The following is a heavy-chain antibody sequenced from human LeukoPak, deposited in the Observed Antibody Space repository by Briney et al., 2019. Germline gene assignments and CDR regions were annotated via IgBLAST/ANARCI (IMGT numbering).Heavy chain of an antibody. CDR2: INPNSGGT. D-gene: IGHD6-19*01. V-gene: IGHV1-2*02. CDR3: AREAVAGNWYFDL. Sequence: GASVKVSCKASGYTFTSYYMHWVRQAPGQGLEWMGWINPNSGGTNYAQKFQGRVTMTRDTSISTAYMELSRLRSDDTAVYYCAREAVAGNWYFDLWGRGTLVTVSS. CDR1: GYTFTSYY. J-gene: IGHJ2*01.